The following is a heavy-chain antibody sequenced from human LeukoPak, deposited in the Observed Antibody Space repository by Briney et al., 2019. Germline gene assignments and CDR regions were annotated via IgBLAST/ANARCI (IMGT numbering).Heavy chain of an antibody. CDR1: GYTFTSYY. D-gene: IGHD3-22*01. V-gene: IGHV1-46*01. CDR2: INPSGGST. CDR3: ARDLHYYDSSGYYSFWWFDP. J-gene: IGHJ5*02. Sequence: ASVKVSCKASGYTFTSYYMHWVRQAPGQGLEWMGIINPSGGSTSYAQKFQGRVTITADKSTSTAYMELSSLRSEDTAVYYCARDLHYYDSSGYYSFWWFDPWGQGTLVTVSS.